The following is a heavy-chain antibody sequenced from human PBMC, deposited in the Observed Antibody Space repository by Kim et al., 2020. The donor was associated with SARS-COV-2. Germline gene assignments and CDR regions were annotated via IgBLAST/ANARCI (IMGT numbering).Heavy chain of an antibody. CDR1: GYSFTSYW. Sequence: GESLKISCKGSGYSFTSYWIGWVRQMTGKGLEWMGIIYLGDSDTRYSSSFQGQVTISAHKSISTAYLQWSSLKASDTAMYYCARWVITMVRGVINWFDPWDQGTLVTVSS. CDR3: ARWVITMVRGVINWFDP. J-gene: IGHJ5*02. D-gene: IGHD3-10*01. CDR2: IYLGDSDT. V-gene: IGHV5-51*01.